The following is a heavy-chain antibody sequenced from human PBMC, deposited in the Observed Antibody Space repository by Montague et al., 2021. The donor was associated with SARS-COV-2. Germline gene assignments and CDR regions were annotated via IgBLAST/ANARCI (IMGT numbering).Heavy chain of an antibody. D-gene: IGHD4-23*01. Sequence: SLRLSCAASGFTVSSNSMSWVRQAPGKGLEWVSPIYSGGSTYYADSVKGRFTISRDNSKNTLYLQMNSLRAEDTAVYYCASDAGGNCPTSFDYWGQGTLVTVSS. CDR1: GFTVSSNS. V-gene: IGHV3-53*01. CDR3: ASDAGGNCPTSFDY. CDR2: IYSGGST. J-gene: IGHJ4*02.